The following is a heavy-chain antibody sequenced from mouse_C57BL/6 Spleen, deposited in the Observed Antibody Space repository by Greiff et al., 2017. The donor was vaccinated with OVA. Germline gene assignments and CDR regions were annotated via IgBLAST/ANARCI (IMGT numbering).Heavy chain of an antibody. D-gene: IGHD2-5*01. V-gene: IGHV1-85*01. CDR1: GYTFTSYD. CDR3: ARRYSNYEDYFDY. CDR2: IYPRDGST. Sequence: QVQLQQSGPELVKPGASVKLSCKASGYTFTSYDINWVKPRPGQGLEWIGWIYPRDGSTQYNEKFKGKATLTVDTSSSTAYMELHSLTSEDSAVYFCARRYSNYEDYFDYWGQGTTLTVSS. J-gene: IGHJ2*01.